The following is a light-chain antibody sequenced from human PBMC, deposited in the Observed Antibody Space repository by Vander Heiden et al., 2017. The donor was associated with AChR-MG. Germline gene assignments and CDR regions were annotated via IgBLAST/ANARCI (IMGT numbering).Light chain of an antibody. V-gene: IGKV1-39*01. CDR3: QQSYSTPRT. Sequence: DIQMTQSPSSLSASVVDRVTITCRARQSIGTVLSSYQQKPGKAPKLLIYAASSLQSGVPSRFSGSGSGTDFTLTISSLQPEDFATYYCQQSYSTPRTFGQGTKVEIK. CDR2: AAS. CDR1: QSIGTV. J-gene: IGKJ1*01.